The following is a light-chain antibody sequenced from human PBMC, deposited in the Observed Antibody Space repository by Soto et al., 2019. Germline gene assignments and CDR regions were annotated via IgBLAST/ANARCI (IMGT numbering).Light chain of an antibody. CDR3: SSFTTSSTLV. CDR1: SSDVGGYNY. J-gene: IGLJ2*01. Sequence: QSALTQPASVSGSPGQSITISCTGTSSDVGGYNYVSWYQQHPGKAPKLMIYEVSNRPSGVSNRFSGPKSGNTASLTISGLLADDEADYYCSSFTTSSTLVFGGGTKVTVL. V-gene: IGLV2-14*01. CDR2: EVS.